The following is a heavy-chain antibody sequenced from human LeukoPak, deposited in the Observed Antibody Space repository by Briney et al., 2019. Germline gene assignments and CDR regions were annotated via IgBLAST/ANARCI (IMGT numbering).Heavy chain of an antibody. CDR2: IYPGDSDT. CDR3: ARRFRAVTGPDY. Sequence: GESLKISCKGSGYSFTNYWIGWVRQMPGKGLEWMGIIYPGDSDTKYSPSFRGQVTISADKSISTAYLQWSSLKASDTAVYYCARRFRAVTGPDYWGQGTLVTVSS. J-gene: IGHJ4*02. CDR1: GYSFTNYW. D-gene: IGHD6-19*01. V-gene: IGHV5-51*01.